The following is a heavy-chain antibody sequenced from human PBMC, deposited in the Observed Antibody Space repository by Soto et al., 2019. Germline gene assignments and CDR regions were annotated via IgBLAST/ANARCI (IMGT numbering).Heavy chain of an antibody. CDR1: GYTFTSYY. D-gene: IGHD6-19*01. CDR3: ARVFSYSSGWYSPFDY. V-gene: IGHV1-46*01. CDR2: INPSGGST. J-gene: IGHJ4*02. Sequence: QVQLVQSGAEVKKPGASVKVSCKASGYTFTSYYMHWVRQAPGQGLEWMGIINPSGGSTSYAQKFQGRVTMTRDTSTSTVYMELSSLRSKDTAVYYCARVFSYSSGWYSPFDYWGQGTLVTVSS.